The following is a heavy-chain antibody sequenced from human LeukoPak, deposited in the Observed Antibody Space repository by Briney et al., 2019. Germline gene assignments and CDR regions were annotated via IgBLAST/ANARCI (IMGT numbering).Heavy chain of an antibody. D-gene: IGHD3-10*01. V-gene: IGHV3-48*04. CDR3: ARERLLWFGELPDVFDI. CDR1: GFTFSSYS. Sequence: SGGSLRLSCAASGFTFSSYSMNWVRQAPGKGLEWGSYISSSSSTIYYADSVKGRFTISRDNAKNSLYLQMNSLRAEDTAVYYCARERLLWFGELPDVFDIWGQETMVTVSP. CDR2: ISSSSSTI. J-gene: IGHJ3*02.